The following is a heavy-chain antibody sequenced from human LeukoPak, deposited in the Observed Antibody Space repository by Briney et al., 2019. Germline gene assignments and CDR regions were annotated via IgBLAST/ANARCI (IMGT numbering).Heavy chain of an antibody. CDR2: IYYSGST. CDR3: ARVVAAAGNNWFDP. Sequence: SETLSLTCTVSGGSISSSIHYWGWIRQPPGKGLEWIGSIYYSGSTYYNPSLKSRVAISVDTSKNQFFLKLSSVTAADTAVYYCARVVAAAGNNWFDPWGQGTLVTVSS. J-gene: IGHJ5*02. V-gene: IGHV4-39*07. CDR1: GGSISSSIHY. D-gene: IGHD6-13*01.